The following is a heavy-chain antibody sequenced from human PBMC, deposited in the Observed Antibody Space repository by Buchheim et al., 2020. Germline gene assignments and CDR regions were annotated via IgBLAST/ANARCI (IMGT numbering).Heavy chain of an antibody. Sequence: QLVQSGPEVKKPGASVKVSCKASGYTFSTYGIIWVRQAPGQGLEWMGWISGYNGDANFAQKFQGRVTMPTDPSSTTAYLELRSQTSDDTAVYYWARGSRVGATWTQGSSYQYNDMDVWAKGTT. J-gene: IGHJ6*03. CDR1: GYTFSTYG. CDR2: ISGYNGDA. D-gene: IGHD3-16*01. CDR3: ARGSRVGATWTQGSSYQYNDMDV. V-gene: IGHV1-18*01.